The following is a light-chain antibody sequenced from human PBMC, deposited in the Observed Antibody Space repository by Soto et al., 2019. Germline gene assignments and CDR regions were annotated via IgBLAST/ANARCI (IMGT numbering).Light chain of an antibody. V-gene: IGKV3-11*01. CDR3: QQRRNWLT. CDR1: QSVSTY. J-gene: IGKJ4*01. CDR2: DAS. Sequence: EILLTQSPATLSLSPGERATLSCRASQSVSTYLAWYQQKPGQAPRLLIYDASNRATGIPARFSGSGSGTDFTLTISSLEPEDFAVYYCQQRRNWLTFGGGTKVDIK.